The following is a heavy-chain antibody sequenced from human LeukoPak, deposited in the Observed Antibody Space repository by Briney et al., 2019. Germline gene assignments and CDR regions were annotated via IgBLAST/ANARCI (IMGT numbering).Heavy chain of an antibody. CDR2: IWYDGSNK. V-gene: IGHV3-33*06. J-gene: IGHJ4*02. CDR1: GFTFSSYG. Sequence: GGSLRLSCAASGFTFSSYGMHWVRQAPGKGLEWVAVIWYDGSNKYYADSVKGRFTISRDNSKNTLYLQMNSLRAEDTAVYYCAKDGYCDGDCYSYFDYWAQGTLVTVSS. CDR3: AKDGYCDGDCYSYFDY. D-gene: IGHD2-21*02.